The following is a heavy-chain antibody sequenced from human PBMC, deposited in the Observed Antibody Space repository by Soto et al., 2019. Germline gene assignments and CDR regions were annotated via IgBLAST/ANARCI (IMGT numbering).Heavy chain of an antibody. Sequence: QITLKESGPTLVKPTETLTLTCIVSGFAVSTNGVGVGWIRQPPGKALEWLGIIYWDGDKRYSPSLKGRPTITKDRSKNQVVITLTNMDPVDTGTYYCAHSVLGESCSGGTCYFFQYWGQGILVTVSS. CDR3: AHSVLGESCSGGTCYFFQY. V-gene: IGHV2-5*02. CDR2: IYWDGDK. CDR1: GFAVSTNGVG. D-gene: IGHD2-15*01. J-gene: IGHJ4*02.